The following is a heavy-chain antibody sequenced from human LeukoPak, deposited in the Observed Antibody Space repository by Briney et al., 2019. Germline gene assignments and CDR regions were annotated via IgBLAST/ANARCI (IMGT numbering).Heavy chain of an antibody. J-gene: IGHJ6*03. CDR2: INPKSGVT. D-gene: IGHD3-10*01. CDR1: GYNFTGYY. V-gene: IGHV1-2*02. Sequence: ASVKVSCKASGYNFTGYYIHWVRQAPGQGLQWMGWINPKSGVTNYAEKFQGRFTISRDNAKNSLYLQMNSLRAEDTAVYYCAREVRGVTNYYYYYMDVWGKGTTVTVSS. CDR3: AREVRGVTNYYYYYMDV.